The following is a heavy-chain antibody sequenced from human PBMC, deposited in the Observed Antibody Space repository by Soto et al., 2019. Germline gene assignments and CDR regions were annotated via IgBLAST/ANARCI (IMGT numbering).Heavy chain of an antibody. J-gene: IGHJ4*02. CDR2: ISVSGGST. Sequence: GGSLRLSCAGSGFTFSSYAMSWVRQAPGKGLEWVSAISVSGGSTYYADSVKGRFTISRDNSKNTLYLQMNSLRAEDTAVYYCGNDPSPDRADYWGQGTLVTVSS. V-gene: IGHV3-23*01. CDR3: GNDPSPDRADY. CDR1: GFTFSSYA.